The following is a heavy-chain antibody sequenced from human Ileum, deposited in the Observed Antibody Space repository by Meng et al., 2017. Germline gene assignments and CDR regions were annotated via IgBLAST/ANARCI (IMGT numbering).Heavy chain of an antibody. D-gene: IGHD3-16*01. J-gene: IGHJ4*02. V-gene: IGHV2-5*01. CDR1: GFSLTPDAVG. Sequence: QIALKESGPTLVKPTQTLTLTCTFSGFSLTPDAVGVGWVRQAPGKALEWLALIYGNDDKRYSPFLKGRLTITKDTSENQVVLKVTNMDPVDTATYYCSHTLNYYDGNVWGYYSEFWGQGTLVTVSS. CDR2: IYGNDDK. CDR3: SHTLNYYDGNVWGYYSEF.